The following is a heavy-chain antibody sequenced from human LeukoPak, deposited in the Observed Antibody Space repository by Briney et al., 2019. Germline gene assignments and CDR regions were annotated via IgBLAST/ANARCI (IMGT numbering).Heavy chain of an antibody. Sequence: SETLSLTCTVSGGSISSYYWSWIRQSPGKELEWIGYIYYTGSTSYNPSLKSRVAISVDTSKNQFSLKLSSVTAADTAVYYCARATSWSYYYMDVWAKGTTVTVSS. J-gene: IGHJ6*03. CDR1: GGSISSYY. CDR2: IYYTGST. V-gene: IGHV4-59*01. CDR3: ARATSWSYYYMDV.